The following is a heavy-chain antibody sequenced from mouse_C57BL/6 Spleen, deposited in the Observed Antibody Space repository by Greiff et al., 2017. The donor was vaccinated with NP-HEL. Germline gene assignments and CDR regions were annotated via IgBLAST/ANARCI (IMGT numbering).Heavy chain of an antibody. CDR3: ARSSYYGSSYLAY. J-gene: IGHJ3*01. CDR1: GYTFTSYW. V-gene: IGHV1-52*01. CDR2: IDPSDSET. Sequence: QVQLQQPGAELVRPGSSVKLSCKASGYTFTSYWMHWVKQRPIQGLEWIGNIDPSDSETHYNQKFKDKATLTVDKSSSTAYMQLSSLTSEDSAVYYCARSSYYGSSYLAYWGQGTLVTVSA. D-gene: IGHD1-1*01.